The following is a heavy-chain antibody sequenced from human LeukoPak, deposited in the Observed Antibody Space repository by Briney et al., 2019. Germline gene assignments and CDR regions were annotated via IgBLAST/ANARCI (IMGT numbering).Heavy chain of an antibody. J-gene: IGHJ4*02. Sequence: GRSLRLSCAASGFTFSSHGMHWVRQAPGKALEWVAVTSYDGTTKYYADSAKGRFNISRDNSKNTPYLQMNSLRVDDTAVYYCAKDATLFGDQYFDYWGQGTLVIVSS. CDR3: AKDATLFGDQYFDY. CDR1: GFTFSSHG. CDR2: TSYDGTTK. V-gene: IGHV3-30*18. D-gene: IGHD3-10*01.